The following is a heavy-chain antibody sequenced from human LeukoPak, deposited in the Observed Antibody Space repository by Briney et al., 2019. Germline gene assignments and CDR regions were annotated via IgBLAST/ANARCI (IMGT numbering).Heavy chain of an antibody. CDR1: GFTFSSYG. V-gene: IGHV3-33*07. CDR3: ASGSRSSVSFDI. CDR2: IWYDGSNK. Sequence: GRSLTLSCAASGFTFSSYGMYWVRQAPGKGLEWVAVIWYDGSNKYYGDSVKGRFTISRDNSKNTLYLQMNSLRAEDTAVYYCASGSRSSVSFDIWGQGTMVTVSS. J-gene: IGHJ3*02. D-gene: IGHD6-6*01.